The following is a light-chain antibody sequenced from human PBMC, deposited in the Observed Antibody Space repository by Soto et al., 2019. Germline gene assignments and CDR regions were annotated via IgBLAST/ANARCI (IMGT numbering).Light chain of an antibody. CDR3: QQANSFPRLT. V-gene: IGKV1-12*01. Sequence: DSQMTQSPSSVSASVGDRVTITCRASQGIGNWLAWYQQKPGKAPNLLIYAASTLRSGVPSRFSGSGSGTDFTLTISSLQPDDFAVYYCQQANSFPRLTFGGGTRVDIK. CDR2: AAS. CDR1: QGIGNW. J-gene: IGKJ4*01.